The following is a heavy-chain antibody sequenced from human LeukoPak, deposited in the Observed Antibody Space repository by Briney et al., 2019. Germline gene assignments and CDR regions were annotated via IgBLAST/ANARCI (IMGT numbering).Heavy chain of an antibody. D-gene: IGHD3-10*01. J-gene: IGHJ4*02. CDR3: ANSRGYGSGNL. V-gene: IGHV3-23*01. CDR2: ISGSGDRT. CDR1: GFTFSSYW. Sequence: GGSLRLSCAASGFTFSSYWMNWARQAPGKGLEWISAISGSGDRTYYTDSVKGRFTISRDNSKNTLYLQMNSLRAEDTAVYFCANSRGYGSGNLWGQGTLVTVSS.